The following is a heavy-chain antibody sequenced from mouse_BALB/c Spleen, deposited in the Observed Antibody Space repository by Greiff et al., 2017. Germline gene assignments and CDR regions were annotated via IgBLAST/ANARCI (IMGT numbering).Heavy chain of an antibody. CDR1: GYTFTDYN. V-gene: IGHV1-18*01. CDR3: ARGPPLVRYYAMDY. J-gene: IGHJ4*01. Sequence: VHVKQSGPELVKPGASVKIPCKASGYTFTDYNMDWVKQSHGKSLEWIGDINPNNGGTIYNQKFKGKATLTVDKSSSTAYMELRSLTSEDTAVYYCARGPPLVRYYAMDYWGQGTSVTVSS. CDR2: INPNNGGT. D-gene: IGHD2-10*01.